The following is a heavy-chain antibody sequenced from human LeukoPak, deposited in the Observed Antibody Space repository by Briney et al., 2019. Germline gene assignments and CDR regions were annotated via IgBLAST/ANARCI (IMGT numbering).Heavy chain of an antibody. V-gene: IGHV4-59*08. CDR1: GSSISSYY. J-gene: IGHJ5*02. Sequence: PSETLSLTCTVSGSSISSYYWRWIRQPPGKGLEWIGYIYYSGSTNYNPSLKSRVTISVDTSKNQFSLKLISVTAADTAGYYCARHLRNNWFDPWGQGTLVTVSS. CDR2: IYYSGST. CDR3: ARHLRNNWFDP.